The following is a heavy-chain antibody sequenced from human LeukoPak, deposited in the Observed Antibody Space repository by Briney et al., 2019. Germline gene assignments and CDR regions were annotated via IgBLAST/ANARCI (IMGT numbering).Heavy chain of an antibody. D-gene: IGHD3-10*01. CDR3: AKVTYGSGTYGAFDS. V-gene: IGHV3-30*04. CDR1: GFTFSSSA. CDR2: ISYDGSNT. Sequence: GGSLRLSCAASGFTFSSSAMHWVRQAPGEGLEWVAVISYDGSNTYYADSVKGRFTISRDNSKNTLYLQMNSLRAEDTAVYYCAKVTYGSGTYGAFDSWGQGTLVTVSS. J-gene: IGHJ4*02.